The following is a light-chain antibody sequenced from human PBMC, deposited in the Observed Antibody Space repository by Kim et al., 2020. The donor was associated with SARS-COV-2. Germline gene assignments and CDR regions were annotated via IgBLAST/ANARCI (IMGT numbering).Light chain of an antibody. CDR2: GNS. Sequence: QAVVTQPPSVSGAPGQRVTISCTGSSSNIGAGYDVHWYQHLPGTAPKLLIYGNSNRPSGVPDRFSGSKSGTSASLAITGLQAEDEADYYCQSFDSSLSGYLFGAGTKVTVL. V-gene: IGLV1-40*01. J-gene: IGLJ1*01. CDR1: SSNIGAGYD. CDR3: QSFDSSLSGYL.